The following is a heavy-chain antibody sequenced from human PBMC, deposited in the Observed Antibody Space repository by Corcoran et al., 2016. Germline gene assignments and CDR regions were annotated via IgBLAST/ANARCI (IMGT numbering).Heavy chain of an antibody. Sequence: QVHLVQSGAEVKKPGASVKVSCKASGYTFTSYDINWVRQATGQGLEWMGWMNPNSGNTGYAQKFQGRVTMTRNTSISTAYMELSSLRSEDTAVYYCARGESLWPAGYYYYGMDVWGQGTTVTVSS. CDR1: GYTFTSYD. V-gene: IGHV1-8*01. D-gene: IGHD2-21*01. CDR3: ARGESLWPAGYYYYGMDV. J-gene: IGHJ6*02. CDR2: MNPNSGNT.